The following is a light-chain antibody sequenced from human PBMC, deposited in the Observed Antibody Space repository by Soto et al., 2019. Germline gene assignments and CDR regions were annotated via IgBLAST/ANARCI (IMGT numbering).Light chain of an antibody. CDR3: CSYAGTSNVV. Sequence: QSALTQPASVSGSPGQSSTISCTGTSGDVGSYNLVSWYQQHPGKAPKLMIYEVSQRPSGVSNRFSGSKSGNTASLTISGIQAEYEADYSCCSYAGTSNVVFGGGTQLTVL. V-gene: IGLV2-23*02. CDR2: EVS. CDR1: SGDVGSYNL. J-gene: IGLJ2*01.